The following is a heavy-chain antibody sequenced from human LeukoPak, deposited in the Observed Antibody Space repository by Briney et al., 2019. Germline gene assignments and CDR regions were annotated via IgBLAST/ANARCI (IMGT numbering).Heavy chain of an antibody. J-gene: IGHJ5*02. V-gene: IGHV4-59*01. CDR3: ARVKQQLFHWFDP. D-gene: IGHD6-13*01. CDR2: IYYSGST. Sequence: SETLSLTCTVSGGSISSYYWSWIRQPPGKGLEWIGYIYYSGSTNYNPSLKSRVTISVDTSKNQFSLKLSSVTAADTAVYYCARVKQQLFHWFDPWGQGTLVTVSS. CDR1: GGSISSYY.